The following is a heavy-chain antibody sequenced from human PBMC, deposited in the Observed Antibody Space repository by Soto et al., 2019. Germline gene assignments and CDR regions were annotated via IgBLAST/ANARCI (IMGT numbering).Heavy chain of an antibody. CDR3: ARQATSKGKYGMDV. Sequence: XESLEISCKGSGDSFTSYCIGWVRQMPGKGLEWMGIIYPGDSDIRYSPSFQGQVTISADKSISTAYLQWSSLKASDTAMYYCARQATSKGKYGMDVWGQGTTVTVSS. D-gene: IGHD3-3*02. CDR1: GDSFTSYC. CDR2: IYPGDSDI. V-gene: IGHV5-51*01. J-gene: IGHJ6*02.